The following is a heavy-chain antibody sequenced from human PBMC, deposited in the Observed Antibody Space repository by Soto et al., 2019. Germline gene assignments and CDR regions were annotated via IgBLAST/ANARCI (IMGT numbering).Heavy chain of an antibody. CDR1: GGSISSYY. CDR3: ARSVGGSYRYPSDYYYYYYMDV. Sequence: SETLSLTCTVSGGSISSYYWSWIRQPPGKGLEWIGYIYYSGSTNYNPSLKSRVTISVDTSKNQFSLKLSSVTAADTAVYYCARSVGGSYRYPSDYYYYYYMDVWGKGTTVTVSS. V-gene: IGHV4-59*01. CDR2: IYYSGST. J-gene: IGHJ6*03. D-gene: IGHD3-16*02.